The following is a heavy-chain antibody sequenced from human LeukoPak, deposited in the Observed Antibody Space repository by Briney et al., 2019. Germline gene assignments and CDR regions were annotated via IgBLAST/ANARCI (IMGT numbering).Heavy chain of an antibody. CDR1: GFMFSSYW. Sequence: GGSLRLSCAASGFMFSSYWMSWVRQAPGKGLEWVSAISGSGGSTYYADSVKGRFTISRDNSKNTLYLQMNSLRAEDTAVYYCAKVSRVVIIRAWGQGTLVTVSS. CDR3: AKVSRVVIIRA. V-gene: IGHV3-23*01. CDR2: ISGSGGST. D-gene: IGHD3-3*01. J-gene: IGHJ5*02.